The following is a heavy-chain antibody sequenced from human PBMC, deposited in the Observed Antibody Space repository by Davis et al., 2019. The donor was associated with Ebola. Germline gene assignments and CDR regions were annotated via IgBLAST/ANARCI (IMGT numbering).Heavy chain of an antibody. CDR1: GFTFDDYA. CDR2: ISWNSGSI. J-gene: IGHJ4*02. CDR3: AKDSSDTAKYYFDY. Sequence: PGGSLRLSCAASGFTFDDYAMHWVRQAPGKGLEWVSGISWNSGSIGYADSVKGRFTISRDNAKNSLYLQMNSLRAEDTALYYCAKDSSDTAKYYFDYWGQGTLVTVSS. D-gene: IGHD5-18*01. V-gene: IGHV3-9*01.